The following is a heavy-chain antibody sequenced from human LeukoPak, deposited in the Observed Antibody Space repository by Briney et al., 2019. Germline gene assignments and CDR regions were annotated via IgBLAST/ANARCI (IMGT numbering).Heavy chain of an antibody. CDR1: GGSISSYY. CDR2: IYSSGST. J-gene: IGHJ3*02. CDR3: ARQTAGNDAFDI. Sequence: SETLSLTCIVSGGSISSYYWSWIRQPAGKGLEWIARIYSSGSTNYNPSLKSRVTTSVDTSKNQFSLKVSSVTAADTAVYYCARQTAGNDAFDIWGQGTTVTVSS. V-gene: IGHV4-4*07. D-gene: IGHD6-19*01.